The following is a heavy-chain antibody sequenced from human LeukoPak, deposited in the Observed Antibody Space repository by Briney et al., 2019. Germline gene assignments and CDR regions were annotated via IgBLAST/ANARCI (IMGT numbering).Heavy chain of an antibody. V-gene: IGHV5-10-1*01. D-gene: IGHD3-10*01. Sequence: AGESLKISCKGSGYSFVSSWIGWVRQMPGKGLEWMGRIDPRDSYTNYSPSFQGHFTISADKSISTAYLQWSSLKASDTAMYFCARHVNWRSGQSWFDPWGQGTLVTVSS. CDR3: ARHVNWRSGQSWFDP. CDR2: IDPRDSYT. J-gene: IGHJ5*02. CDR1: GYSFVSSW.